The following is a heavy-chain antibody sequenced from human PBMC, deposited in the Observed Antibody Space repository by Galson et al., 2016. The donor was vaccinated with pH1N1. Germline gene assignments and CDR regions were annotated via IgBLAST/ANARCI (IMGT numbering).Heavy chain of an antibody. V-gene: IGHV1-2*02. CDR1: GYTFTGHY. Sequence: SVKVSCKASGYTFTGHYLHWVRQAPGQGLEWMGWINPNSGVTKSAQKFQGRVTMTRDTSISTAYMELSSLRSDDAAVYYCVRVPYGSVPTEWGQGTLVTVSS. D-gene: IGHD3-10*01. CDR2: INPNSGVT. J-gene: IGHJ4*02. CDR3: VRVPYGSVPTE.